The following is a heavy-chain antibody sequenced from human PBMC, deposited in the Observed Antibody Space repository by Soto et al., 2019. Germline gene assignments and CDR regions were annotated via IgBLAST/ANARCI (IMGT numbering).Heavy chain of an antibody. J-gene: IGHJ3*02. CDR1: GFTFDDYA. D-gene: IGHD3-10*01. V-gene: IGHV3-9*01. Sequence: EVQLVESGGGLVQPGRSLRLSCAASGFTFDDYAMHWVRQAPGKGLEWVSGISWNSGSIGYADSVKGRFTISRDNAKNSLYLQMNSLSAEDTALYYCAKDTQYYYGSGIFGAFDIWGQGTMVTVSS. CDR3: AKDTQYYYGSGIFGAFDI. CDR2: ISWNSGSI.